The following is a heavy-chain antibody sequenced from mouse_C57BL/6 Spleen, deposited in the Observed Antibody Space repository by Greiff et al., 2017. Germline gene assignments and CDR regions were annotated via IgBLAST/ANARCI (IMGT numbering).Heavy chain of an antibody. Sequence: VKLVESGPGLVQPSQSLSITCTVSGFSLTSYGVHWVRQSPGKGLEWLGVIWRGGSTDYNAAFMSRLSITKDNSKSQVFFKMNSLQADDTAIYYCAKNSYYYGSSSYAMDYWGQGTSVTVSS. CDR2: IWRGGST. J-gene: IGHJ4*01. D-gene: IGHD1-1*01. V-gene: IGHV2-5*01. CDR3: AKNSYYYGSSSYAMDY. CDR1: GFSLTSYG.